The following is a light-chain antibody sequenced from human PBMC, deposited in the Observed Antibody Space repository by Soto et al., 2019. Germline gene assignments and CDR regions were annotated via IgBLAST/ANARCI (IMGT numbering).Light chain of an antibody. CDR2: GAS. V-gene: IGKV3-20*01. J-gene: IGKJ4*01. Sequence: EIVLTQSPGTLSLSPGERATLSCRASQSVSSGYLAWYQQKPGQAPRLLIYGASSRATGIPDRFSGSGSGTDFTLTISRLEPEVFAGCYCQQYGSAPPFGGGTKVEIK. CDR3: QQYGSAPP. CDR1: QSVSSGY.